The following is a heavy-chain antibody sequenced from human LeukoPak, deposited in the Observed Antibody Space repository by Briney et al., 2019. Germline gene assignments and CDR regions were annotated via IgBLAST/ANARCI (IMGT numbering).Heavy chain of an antibody. Sequence: GGSLRLTCAASGFTFSSYWMSWVRQAPGKGLEWVANINQDGSEKYYVDSVKGRFTISRDNAKNSLDLQMNSLRAEDTAVYYCAKDGYYYDSSGFAFGGQGTLVTVSS. V-gene: IGHV3-7*01. CDR2: INQDGSEK. CDR3: AKDGYYYDSSGFAF. CDR1: GFTFSSYW. J-gene: IGHJ4*02. D-gene: IGHD3-22*01.